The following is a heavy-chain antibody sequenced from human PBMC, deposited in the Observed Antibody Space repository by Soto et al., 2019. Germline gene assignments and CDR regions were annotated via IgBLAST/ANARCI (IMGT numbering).Heavy chain of an antibody. V-gene: IGHV3-30*18. CDR1: GFTFSSYG. D-gene: IGHD2-2*01. CDR3: AKLCSTSCYGYYYGMDV. Sequence: GSLRLSCAASGFTFSSYGMHWVRQAPGKGLEWVAVISYDGSNKYYADSVKGRFTISRDNSKNTLYLQMNSLRAEDTAVYYCAKLCSTSCYGYYYGMDVWGQGTTVTVSS. CDR2: ISYDGSNK. J-gene: IGHJ6*02.